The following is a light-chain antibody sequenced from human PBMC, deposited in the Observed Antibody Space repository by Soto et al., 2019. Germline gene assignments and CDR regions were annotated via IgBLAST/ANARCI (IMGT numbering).Light chain of an antibody. J-gene: IGLJ2*01. Sequence: QSALTQPPSSSGSPGQSVTISCTGASSDVGGYSYVSWYQQHPGKAPKLMIYEVSKRPSGVTDRFSGSKSGNTASLTVSGLQADDEADYYCSSYGGSNNLVFGGGTKLTVL. CDR3: SSYGGSNNLV. CDR2: EVS. CDR1: SSDVGGYSY. V-gene: IGLV2-8*01.